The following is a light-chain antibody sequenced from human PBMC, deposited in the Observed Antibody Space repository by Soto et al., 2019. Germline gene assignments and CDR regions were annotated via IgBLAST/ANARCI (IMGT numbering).Light chain of an antibody. J-gene: IGKJ1*01. V-gene: IGKV4-1*01. CDR1: QSVLYSSNNTNY. Sequence: DIVRTQSPDSLAVSMGERATINCKSSQSVLYSSNNTNYLAWYQQKPGQPPKLLIYWASTRESGVPDRFSGSGSGTDFTLTISSLQAEDVAVYYCQQYYSTPRTFGQGTKVEIK. CDR3: QQYYSTPRT. CDR2: WAS.